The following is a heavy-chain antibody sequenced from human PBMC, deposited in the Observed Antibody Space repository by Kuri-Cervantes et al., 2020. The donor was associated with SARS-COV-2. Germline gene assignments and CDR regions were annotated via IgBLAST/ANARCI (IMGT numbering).Heavy chain of an antibody. CDR2: INPNSGGT. V-gene: IGHV1-2*02. Sequence: ASVKVSCKASGYTFTGYYMHWVRQAPGQGLEWMGWINPNSGGTNYAQKFQGRVTMTRDTSISTAYMELSRLRPDDMAVYYCARAAEDSSGYYYGVYDYWGQGTLVTVSS. CDR3: ARAAEDSSGYYYGVYDY. CDR1: GYTFTGYY. D-gene: IGHD3-22*01. J-gene: IGHJ4*02.